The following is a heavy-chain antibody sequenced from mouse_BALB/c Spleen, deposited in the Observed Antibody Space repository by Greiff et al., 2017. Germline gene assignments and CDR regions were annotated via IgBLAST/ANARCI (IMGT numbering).Heavy chain of an antibody. CDR1: GYSITSDYA. Sequence: EVKLQESGPGLVKPSQSLSLTCTVTGYSITSDYAWNWIRQFPGNKLEWMGYISYSGSTSYNPSLKSRISITRDTSKNQFFLQLNSVTTEDTATYYCARQIYYGYYFDYWGQGTTLTVSS. J-gene: IGHJ2*01. CDR3: ARQIYYGYYFDY. V-gene: IGHV3-2*02. CDR2: ISYSGST. D-gene: IGHD2-2*01.